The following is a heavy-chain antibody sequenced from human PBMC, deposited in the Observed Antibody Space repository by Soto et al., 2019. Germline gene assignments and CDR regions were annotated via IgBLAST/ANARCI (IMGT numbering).Heavy chain of an antibody. J-gene: IGHJ6*02. V-gene: IGHV4-38-2*01. CDR3: ARTFDYYGMDV. CDR2: IYHAGSV. Sequence: PSETLSLTCAVSGYSIGSGYYWAWIRQSPGKGLEWIGSIYHAGSVYYNPSLNGRVALSMDTSKNHFSLKLTSVTAADPAVYYCARTFDYYGMDVWGQGTTVTVSS. CDR1: GYSIGSGYY.